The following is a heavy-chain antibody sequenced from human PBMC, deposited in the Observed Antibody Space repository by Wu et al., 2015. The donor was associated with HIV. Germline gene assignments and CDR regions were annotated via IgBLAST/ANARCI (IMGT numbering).Heavy chain of an antibody. V-gene: IGHV1-69*13. CDR3: ARGSILEMSTASFYYYVMDV. Sequence: QVQLVQSGAEVKKPGSSVKVSCKASGGTFKNHAVSWVRQAPGQGLEWMGRIIPISGTANYAQRFRGRVTITADKPTNTAYMGLSSLRSDDTAVYYCARGSILEMSTASFYYYVMDVWGQGTTVTVSS. D-gene: IGHD1-26*01. CDR1: GGTFKNHA. J-gene: IGHJ6*02. CDR2: IIPISGTA.